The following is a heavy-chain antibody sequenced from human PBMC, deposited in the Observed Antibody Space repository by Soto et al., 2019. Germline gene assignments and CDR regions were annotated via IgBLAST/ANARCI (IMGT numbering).Heavy chain of an antibody. Sequence: PSETLSLTCAVYGGSFSGYYWNWIRQPPGKGLEWIGEIDHSGYTNYNPFLKSRVTISVDTSKNQFSLRLTSVTAADTAVYYCARVRDWFDPWGQGTLVTSPQ. V-gene: IGHV4-34*01. CDR2: IDHSGYT. J-gene: IGHJ5*02. CDR3: ARVRDWFDP. CDR1: GGSFSGYY. D-gene: IGHD3-3*01.